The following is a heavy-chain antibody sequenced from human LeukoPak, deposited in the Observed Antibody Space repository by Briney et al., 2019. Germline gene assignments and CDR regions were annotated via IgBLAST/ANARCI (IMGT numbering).Heavy chain of an antibody. CDR2: INSDGSST. D-gene: IGHD7-27*01. Sequence: PGGSLRLSCADFGFTFSSYEMNWVRQAPGKGLVWVSRINSDGSSTNYADSVKGRFTISRDNAKNTLYLQMNSLRAEDTAVYYCARGYRPNWGSTVGDYWGQGTLVTVSS. J-gene: IGHJ4*02. CDR1: GFTFSSYE. V-gene: IGHV3-74*01. CDR3: ARGYRPNWGSTVGDY.